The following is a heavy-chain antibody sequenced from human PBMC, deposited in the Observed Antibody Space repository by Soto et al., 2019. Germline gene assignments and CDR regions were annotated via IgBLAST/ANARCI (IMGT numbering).Heavy chain of an antibody. J-gene: IGHJ6*02. CDR2: ILNDGSSR. V-gene: IGHV3-33*01. CDR3: ARDDEYSGNGMDV. CDR1: GFTFSNYG. D-gene: IGHD3-10*01. Sequence: QVQLVESGGGVVQPGRSLRLSCAASGFTFSNYGMHWVRQAPGKGLEWVAVILNDGSSRYHADSVKDRFTISRDNSKNMVYLQMNRLRAEDTAVYYCARDDEYSGNGMDVWGQGTKVTVS.